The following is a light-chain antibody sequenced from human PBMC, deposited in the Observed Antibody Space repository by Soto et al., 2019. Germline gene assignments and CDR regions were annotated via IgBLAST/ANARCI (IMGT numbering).Light chain of an antibody. Sequence: EIVLTQSPGTLSLSPGERATLSCRASQTVNNNYLTWYQQTPGQAPRLLIYGASSRATGIPDRFSGSGSGTDFTLTISRLEHEDFVVYYCQQYSSSPFTFGHGTKVDIK. J-gene: IGKJ3*01. CDR3: QQYSSSPFT. CDR2: GAS. CDR1: QTVNNNY. V-gene: IGKV3-20*01.